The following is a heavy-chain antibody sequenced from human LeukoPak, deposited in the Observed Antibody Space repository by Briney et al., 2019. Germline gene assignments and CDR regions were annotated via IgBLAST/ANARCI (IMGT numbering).Heavy chain of an antibody. CDR1: GFTVSSNY. CDR2: IYSGGNT. D-gene: IGHD3-3*01. CDR3: AKEGEYYDFWSGYYPNAEYFQH. V-gene: IGHV3-66*01. J-gene: IGHJ1*01. Sequence: PGGSLRLSCAASGFTVSSNYMSWVRQAPGKGLEWVSVIYSGGNTYYADSVKGRFIISRDNSKNTLYLQMNSLRAEDTAVYYCAKEGEYYDFWSGYYPNAEYFQHWGQGTLVTVSS.